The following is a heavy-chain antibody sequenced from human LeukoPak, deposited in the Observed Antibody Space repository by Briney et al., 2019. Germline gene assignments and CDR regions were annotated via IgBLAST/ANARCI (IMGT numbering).Heavy chain of an antibody. CDR3: ARDFIFCGSVSCPHYYFDY. J-gene: IGHJ4*02. CDR1: GFTFSSYW. V-gene: IGHV3-7*03. D-gene: IGHD2-2*01. CDR2: IKQDGSEK. Sequence: GGSLRLSCAASGFTFSSYWMSWVRQAPGKGLEWVANIKQDGSEKYYVDSVKGRFTISRDNAKNSLYLQMNSLRAEDTAVYYCARDFIFCGSVSCPHYYFDYWGQGTLVTVSS.